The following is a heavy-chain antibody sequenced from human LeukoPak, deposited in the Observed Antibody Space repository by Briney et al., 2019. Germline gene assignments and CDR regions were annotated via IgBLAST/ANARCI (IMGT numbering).Heavy chain of an antibody. Sequence: GGSLRLSCAASGFTFSSYAMSWVRQAPGKGLEWVSYISSSSTTIYYAGSVKGRFTISRDNAKNSLYLQMNSLRDEDTAVYYCAREDEGFDYWGQGTLVTVSS. J-gene: IGHJ4*02. CDR2: ISSSSTTI. CDR3: AREDEGFDY. V-gene: IGHV3-48*02. CDR1: GFTFSSYA.